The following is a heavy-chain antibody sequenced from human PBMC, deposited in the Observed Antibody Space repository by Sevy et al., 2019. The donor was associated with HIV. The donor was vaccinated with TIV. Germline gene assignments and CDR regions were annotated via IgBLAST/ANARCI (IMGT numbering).Heavy chain of an antibody. Sequence: GGSLRLSCAASGFTFSDYYMTWIRQAPGKGLEWISYISSRRSYTNYADSVKGRFTISRDNAKNSLYLQMNSLRAEDAAVYYCARGRVVAADYYFDYWGRGTLVTVSS. CDR2: ISSRRSYT. CDR3: ARGRVVAADYYFDY. V-gene: IGHV3-11*06. J-gene: IGHJ4*02. D-gene: IGHD1-26*01. CDR1: GFTFSDYY.